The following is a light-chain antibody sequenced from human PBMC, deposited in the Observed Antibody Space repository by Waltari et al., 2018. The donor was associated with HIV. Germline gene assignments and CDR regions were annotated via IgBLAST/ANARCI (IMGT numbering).Light chain of an antibody. CDR1: KLGDKY. CDR3: QAWDNSTAV. Sequence: SYELTQPPSVSVSPGQTASITCSGDKLGDKYVSWYHQKPGQSPVLVIYEDRERPSGIPERLSGSNSGNTATLTVSGTQAMDEADYYCQAWDNSTAVFGGGTKLTVL. J-gene: IGLJ2*01. V-gene: IGLV3-1*01. CDR2: EDR.